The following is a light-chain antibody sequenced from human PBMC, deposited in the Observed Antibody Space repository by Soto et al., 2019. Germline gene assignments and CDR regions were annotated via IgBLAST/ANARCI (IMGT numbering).Light chain of an antibody. Sequence: EIVLTQSPGTLSLSPGETGTLSCRASQSVSDFYLAWYQQKPGQAPRLLIYGASSRATGIPDRFSGSGSGTEFTLTISRLEPEECEGYYCQQYGNSPVTFGQGTKVEIK. CDR2: GAS. V-gene: IGKV3-20*01. CDR1: QSVSDFY. J-gene: IGKJ1*01. CDR3: QQYGNSPVT.